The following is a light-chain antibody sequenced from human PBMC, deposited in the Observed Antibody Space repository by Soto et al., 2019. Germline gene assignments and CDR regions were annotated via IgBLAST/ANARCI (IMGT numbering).Light chain of an antibody. J-gene: IGKJ1*01. CDR1: QSVSSSY. CDR3: QQYGSSPPTWT. CDR2: GAS. Sequence: EIVLTQSPGTLSLSPGERATLSCRASQSVSSSYLAWYQQKPGQAPRLLIYGASSRATGIPDRFSGSGSGTDFTLTSSRLEAEDFAVYDWQQYGSSPPTWTVGQGTKVEIK. V-gene: IGKV3-20*01.